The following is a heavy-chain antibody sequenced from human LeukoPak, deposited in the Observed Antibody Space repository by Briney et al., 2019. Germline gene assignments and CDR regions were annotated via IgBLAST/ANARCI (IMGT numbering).Heavy chain of an antibody. J-gene: IGHJ4*02. CDR2: ISSSSSTI. V-gene: IGHV3-48*04. CDR1: GFTFSSYS. D-gene: IGHD5-18*01. CDR3: ARDPHNNVDTAMI. Sequence: PGGSLRLSCAASGFTFSSYSMNWVRQAPGKGLEWVSYISSSSSTIYYADSVRGRFTISRDNAKNSLYLQMNSLRAEDTAVYYCARDPHNNVDTAMIWGQGTLVTVSS.